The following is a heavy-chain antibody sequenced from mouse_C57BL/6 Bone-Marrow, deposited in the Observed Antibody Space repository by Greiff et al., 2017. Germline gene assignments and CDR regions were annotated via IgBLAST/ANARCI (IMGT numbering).Heavy chain of an antibody. V-gene: IGHV1-26*01. Sequence: EVQLQQSGPELVKPGASVKISCKASGYTFTDYYMNWVKQSHGKSLEWIGDINPNNGGTSYTQKFKGKATLTVDKSSSTAYMELRSLTSEDSAGYYCARWLLAMDYWGQGTSVTVSS. J-gene: IGHJ4*01. CDR2: INPNNGGT. D-gene: IGHD2-3*01. CDR3: ARWLLAMDY. CDR1: GYTFTDYY.